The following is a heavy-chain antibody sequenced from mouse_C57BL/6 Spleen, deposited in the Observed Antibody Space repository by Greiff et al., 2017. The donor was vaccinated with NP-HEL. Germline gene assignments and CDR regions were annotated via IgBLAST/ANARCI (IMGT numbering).Heavy chain of an antibody. CDR1: GYSIPSDY. Sequence: EVKLMESGPGLAKPSQTLSLTCSVTGYSIPSDYWNWIRKFPGHKLEYMGYISYSGSTSYNPSLNSRISIPRDTSKNQYYLQLNSVTTEDTATDYCAREGTGTRYFDYWGQGTTLTVSS. J-gene: IGHJ2*01. D-gene: IGHD4-1*01. CDR2: ISYSGST. V-gene: IGHV3-8*01. CDR3: AREGTGTRYFDY.